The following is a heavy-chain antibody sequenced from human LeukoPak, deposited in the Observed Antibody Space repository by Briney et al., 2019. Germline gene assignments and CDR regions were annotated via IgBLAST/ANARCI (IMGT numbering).Heavy chain of an antibody. CDR2: IYYSAST. CDR3: ATLEVAALGWFDP. J-gene: IGHJ5*02. Sequence: PSETLSLTCTVSGGSISSSSYYWGWIRQPPGKGLEWIGSIYYSASTYYNPSLKSRVTISVDTSKHQFSLKLSPVTAADTAVYYCATLEVAALGWFDPWGQGTLVTVSS. V-gene: IGHV4-39*01. D-gene: IGHD2-15*01. CDR1: GGSISSSSYY.